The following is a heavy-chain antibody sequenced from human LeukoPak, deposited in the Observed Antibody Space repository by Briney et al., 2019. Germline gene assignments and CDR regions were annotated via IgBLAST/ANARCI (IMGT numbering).Heavy chain of an antibody. CDR3: VRRVRYFGQNDY. D-gene: IGHD3-9*01. Sequence: SETLSLTCTVSGASMSDYYWSWIRQPPGKGLEWIGYIYYTGSTNFNPSLKSRVTMSVDTSKNQISLKLSSVTAADSAVYYCVRRVRYFGQNDYWGQGTLVTVSS. CDR1: GASMSDYY. V-gene: IGHV4-59*12. J-gene: IGHJ4*02. CDR2: IYYTGST.